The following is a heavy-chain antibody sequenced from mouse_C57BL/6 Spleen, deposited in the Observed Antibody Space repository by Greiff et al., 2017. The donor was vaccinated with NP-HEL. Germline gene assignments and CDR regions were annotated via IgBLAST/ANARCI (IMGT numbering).Heavy chain of an antibody. CDR2: IYPGVGDT. Sequence: LQESGASVKISCKASGYAFSSYWMNWVKQRPGKGLEWIGQIYPGVGDTNYNGKFKGKATLTADKSSSTAYMQLSSLTSEDSAVYFCARIYSNSYFDYWGQGTTLTVSS. D-gene: IGHD2-5*01. V-gene: IGHV1-80*01. CDR1: GYAFSSYW. J-gene: IGHJ2*01. CDR3: ARIYSNSYFDY.